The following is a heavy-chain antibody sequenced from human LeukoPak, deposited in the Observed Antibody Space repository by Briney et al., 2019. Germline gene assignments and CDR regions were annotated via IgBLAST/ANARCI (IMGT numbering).Heavy chain of an antibody. CDR2: IYYSGST. CDR3: AREYTLYRSGWFLDY. CDR1: GGSISSGGYY. D-gene: IGHD6-19*01. Sequence: SETLSLTCTVSGGSISSGGYYWSWIRQHPGKGLEWIGYIYYSGSTYYNPSLKSRVTISVDTSKNQFSLKLSSVTAADTAVYYCAREYTLYRSGWFLDYWGQGTVVTVSS. J-gene: IGHJ4*02. V-gene: IGHV4-31*03.